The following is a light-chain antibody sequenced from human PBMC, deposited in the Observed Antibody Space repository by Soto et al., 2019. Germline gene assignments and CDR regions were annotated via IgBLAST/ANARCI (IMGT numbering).Light chain of an antibody. CDR2: EAS. CDR3: QQYTGPPTT. CDR1: QSVSES. V-gene: IGKV3-11*01. J-gene: IGKJ5*01. Sequence: EVVLTQSPATLSFSPGERATLSCRASQSVSESLAWYQQKPGQAPRLLIYEASNRATGIPARFSGSGSGADFTLTISSLEPEDSAVYFCQQYTGPPTTFGQGTRLEI.